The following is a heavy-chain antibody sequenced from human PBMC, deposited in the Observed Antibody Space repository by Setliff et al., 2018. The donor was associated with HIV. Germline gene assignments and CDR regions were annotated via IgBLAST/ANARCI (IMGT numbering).Heavy chain of an antibody. V-gene: IGHV3-7*01. CDR2: INGDGSRI. J-gene: IGHJ3*02. CDR3: ARDGYYYGSGSYAFDI. Sequence: TGGSLRLSCAASGFIFRDYWMIWVRQSPGEGLECVASINGDGSRINYLDSVRGRFTISRDNAKNSLYLQMNSLRAEDTAVYYCARDGYYYGSGSYAFDIWGQGTMVTVSS. D-gene: IGHD3-10*01. CDR1: GFIFRDYW.